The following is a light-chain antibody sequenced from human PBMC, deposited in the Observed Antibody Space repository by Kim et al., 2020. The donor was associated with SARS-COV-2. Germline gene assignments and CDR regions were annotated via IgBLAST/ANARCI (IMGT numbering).Light chain of an antibody. Sequence: ALGQTGRITCQGDSLRRYYASWYQQKPGQAPILVMHDKNNLPSAIPDRFSGSSSGSTASFSITRAQAEDEADYYCIAPDNNDNPLVFGGGTQLTVL. J-gene: IGLJ3*02. CDR1: SLRRYY. CDR2: DKN. CDR3: IAPDNNDNPLV. V-gene: IGLV3-19*01.